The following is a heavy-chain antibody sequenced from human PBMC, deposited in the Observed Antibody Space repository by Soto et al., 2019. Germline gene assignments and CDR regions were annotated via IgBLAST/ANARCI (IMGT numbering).Heavy chain of an antibody. V-gene: IGHV4-39*01. Sequence: PSETPSLTCTVSGGSISSSSYYWGWIRQPPGKGLEWIGSIYYSGSTYYNPSLKSRVTISVDTSKNQFSLKLSSVTAADTAVYYCARQTIGGYCSSTSCAYYYYGMDVWGQGTTVS. J-gene: IGHJ6*02. CDR3: ARQTIGGYCSSTSCAYYYYGMDV. D-gene: IGHD2-2*01. CDR2: IYYSGST. CDR1: GGSISSSSYY.